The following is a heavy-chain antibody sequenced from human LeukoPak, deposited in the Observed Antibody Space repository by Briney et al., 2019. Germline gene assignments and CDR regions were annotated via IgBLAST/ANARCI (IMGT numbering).Heavy chain of an antibody. Sequence: SVKVSCKASGGTFSSYAISWVRQAPGQGLEWMGGIIPIFGTANYAQKFQGRVTITADESTSTAYMELSSLRSEDTAVYYCARLKVVLRFLEWLPNWFDPWGQGTLVTVSS. CDR3: ARLKVVLRFLEWLPNWFDP. J-gene: IGHJ5*02. CDR2: IIPIFGTA. CDR1: GGTFSSYA. V-gene: IGHV1-69*13. D-gene: IGHD3-3*01.